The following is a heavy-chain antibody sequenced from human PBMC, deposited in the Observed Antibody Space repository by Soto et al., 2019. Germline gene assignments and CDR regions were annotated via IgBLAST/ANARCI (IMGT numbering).Heavy chain of an antibody. CDR1: GYTFTSYG. CDR3: ARAGDYYDSSGYPSGY. Sequence: GASVKVSCKASGYTFTSYGISWVRQAPGQGLEWMGWISAYNGNTNYAQKLQGRVTMTTDTSTSTAYMELRSLRSDDTAVYYCARAGDYYDSSGYPSGYWGQGTLVTVSS. CDR2: ISAYNGNT. J-gene: IGHJ4*02. V-gene: IGHV1-18*01. D-gene: IGHD3-22*01.